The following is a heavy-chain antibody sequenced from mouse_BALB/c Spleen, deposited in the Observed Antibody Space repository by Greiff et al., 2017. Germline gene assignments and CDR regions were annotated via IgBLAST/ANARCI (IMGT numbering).Heavy chain of an antibody. CDR3: ARSGRYAWFAY. Sequence: VHVKQSGAELVKPGASVKLSCTASGFNIKDTYMHWVKQRPEQGLEWIGRIDPANGNTKYDPKFQGKATITADTSSNTAYLQLSSLTSEDTAVYYCARSGRYAWFAYWGQGTLVTVSA. J-gene: IGHJ3*01. D-gene: IGHD2-14*01. V-gene: IGHV14-3*02. CDR2: IDPANGNT. CDR1: GFNIKDTY.